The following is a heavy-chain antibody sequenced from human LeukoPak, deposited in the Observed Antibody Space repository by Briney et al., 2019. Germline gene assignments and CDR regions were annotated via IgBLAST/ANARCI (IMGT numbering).Heavy chain of an antibody. V-gene: IGHV4-4*07. CDR1: GGSISSYY. CDR3: ARDGIAVAGTPAFDI. CDR2: IYTSGST. Sequence: SETLSLTCTVSGGSISSYYWSWIRQPAGKGLEWIGRIYTSGSTNYNPSLKSRVTMSVDTSKNQFSLKLSSVTAADTAVYYCARDGIAVAGTPAFDIWGQGTMVTVSS. D-gene: IGHD6-19*01. J-gene: IGHJ3*02.